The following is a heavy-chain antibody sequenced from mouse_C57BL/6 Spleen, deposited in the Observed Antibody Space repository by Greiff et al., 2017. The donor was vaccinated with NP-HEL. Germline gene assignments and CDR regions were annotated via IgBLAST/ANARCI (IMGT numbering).Heavy chain of an antibody. D-gene: IGHD2-5*01. CDR3: TRLDSNYGDYAMDY. Sequence: VQVVESGAELVRPGASVTLSCKASGYTFTDYEMHWVKQTPVHGLEWIGAIDPETGGTAYNQKFKGKAILTADKSSSTAYMELRSLTSEDSAVYYCTRLDSNYGDYAMDYWGQGTSVTVSS. CDR1: GYTFTDYE. V-gene: IGHV1-15*01. J-gene: IGHJ4*01. CDR2: IDPETGGT.